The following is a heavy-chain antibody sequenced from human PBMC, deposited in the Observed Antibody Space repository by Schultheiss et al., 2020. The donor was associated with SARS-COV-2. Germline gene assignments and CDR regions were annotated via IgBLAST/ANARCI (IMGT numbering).Heavy chain of an antibody. Sequence: SETLSLTCTVSGGSISSGSYYWSWIRQPPGKGLEWIGEINHSGSTNYNPSLKSRVTISVDTSKNQFSLKLSSVTAADTAVYYCARGLSGKLDYWGQGTLVTVSS. CDR3: ARGLSGKLDY. D-gene: IGHD1-7*01. CDR1: GGSISSGSYY. CDR2: INHSGST. V-gene: IGHV4-39*07. J-gene: IGHJ4*02.